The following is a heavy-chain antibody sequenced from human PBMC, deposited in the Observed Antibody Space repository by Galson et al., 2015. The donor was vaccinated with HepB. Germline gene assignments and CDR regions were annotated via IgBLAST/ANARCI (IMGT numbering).Heavy chain of an antibody. CDR2: IKQDGSEK. Sequence: SLRLSCAASGFTFSSYWMSWVRQAPGKGLEWVANIKQDGSEKYYVDSVKGRFTISRDNAKNSLYLQMNSLRAEDTAVYYCARERAYDILTGYYWFDPWGQGTLVTVSS. V-gene: IGHV3-7*03. D-gene: IGHD3-9*01. CDR1: GFTFSSYW. J-gene: IGHJ5*02. CDR3: ARERAYDILTGYYWFDP.